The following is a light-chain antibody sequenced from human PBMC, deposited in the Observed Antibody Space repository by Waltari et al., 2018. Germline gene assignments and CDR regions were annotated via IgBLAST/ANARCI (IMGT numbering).Light chain of an antibody. Sequence: SYELTQPPSVSVSPGQTASITCSGDKLESKYVCWYQQKPGQSPVLVIYQATKRPSGIPERFSGSNSGNTATLTISGTPAMDEADYYCQAWDSGTVIFGGGTKLTVL. CDR2: QAT. J-gene: IGLJ2*01. CDR1: KLESKY. CDR3: QAWDSGTVI. V-gene: IGLV3-1*01.